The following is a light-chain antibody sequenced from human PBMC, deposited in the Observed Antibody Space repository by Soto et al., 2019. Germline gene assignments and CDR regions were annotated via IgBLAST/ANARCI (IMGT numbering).Light chain of an antibody. CDR2: DAS. Sequence: GDRVTITCRASQSISSWLAWYQQKPGKAPKLLIYDASSLESGVPSRFSGSGSGTEFTLTISSLQPDDFATYYCQQDNSYITFGGGTKVEIK. J-gene: IGKJ4*01. CDR3: QQDNSYIT. V-gene: IGKV1-5*01. CDR1: QSISSW.